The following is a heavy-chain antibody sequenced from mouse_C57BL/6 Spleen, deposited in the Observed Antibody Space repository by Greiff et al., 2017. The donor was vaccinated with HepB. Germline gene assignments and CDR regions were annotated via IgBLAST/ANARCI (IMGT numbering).Heavy chain of an antibody. D-gene: IGHD6-1*01. J-gene: IGHJ4*01. Sequence: EVMLVESGEGLVKPGGSLKLSCAASGFTFSSYAMSWVRQTPEKRLEWVAYISSGGDYIYYADTVKGRFTISRDNARNTLYLQMSSLKSEDTAMYYCTRGYYPLAMDYWGQGTSVTVSS. V-gene: IGHV5-9-1*02. CDR1: GFTFSSYA. CDR3: TRGYYPLAMDY. CDR2: ISSGGDYI.